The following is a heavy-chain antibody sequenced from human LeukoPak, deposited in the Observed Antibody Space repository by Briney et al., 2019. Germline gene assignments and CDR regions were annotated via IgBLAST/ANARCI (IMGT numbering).Heavy chain of an antibody. CDR3: ARARAVAGPDAFDI. CDR2: ISSSSRYK. J-gene: IGHJ3*02. CDR1: GFTFSGYS. Sequence: GGSLRLSCAASGFTFSGYSMNWVRQAPGKGLEWVSAISSSSRYKYYADSVTGRFTISRDNAKNSLYLQMNSLRAEDTAVYYCARARAVAGPDAFDIWGQGTMVTVSS. D-gene: IGHD6-19*01. V-gene: IGHV3-21*06.